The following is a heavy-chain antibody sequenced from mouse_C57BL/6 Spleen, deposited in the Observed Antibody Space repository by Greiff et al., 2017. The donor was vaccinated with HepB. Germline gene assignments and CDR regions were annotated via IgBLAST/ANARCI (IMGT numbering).Heavy chain of an antibody. Sequence: DVMLVESGEGLVKPGGSLKLSCAASGFTFSSYAMSWVRQTPEKRLEWVAYISSGGDYIYYADTVKGRFTISRDNARNTLYLQMSSLKSEDTAMYYCTRVRNWAFDYWGQGTTLTVSS. CDR3: TRVRNWAFDY. D-gene: IGHD4-1*01. J-gene: IGHJ2*01. CDR2: ISSGGDYI. V-gene: IGHV5-9-1*02. CDR1: GFTFSSYA.